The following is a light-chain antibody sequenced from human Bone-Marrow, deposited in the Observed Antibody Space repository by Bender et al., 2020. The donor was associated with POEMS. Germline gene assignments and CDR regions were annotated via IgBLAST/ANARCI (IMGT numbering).Light chain of an antibody. CDR2: EDT. V-gene: IGLV2-23*01. CDR1: NTDLGPHSV. Sequence: QSALTQPASVSESPGQSITVSCTGDNTDLGPHSVVSWYQQHPGRVPKVMIYEDTKRPSGVSDRFSASRSGRTASLTISGLQAEDEADYYCCSFAGPYTLYVFGTGTKVTVL. J-gene: IGLJ1*01. CDR3: CSFAGPYTLYV.